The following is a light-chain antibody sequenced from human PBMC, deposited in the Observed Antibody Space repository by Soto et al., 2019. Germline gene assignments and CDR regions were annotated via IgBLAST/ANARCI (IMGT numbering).Light chain of an antibody. V-gene: IGKV1-5*01. CDR1: QTITSW. CDR2: DAS. Sequence: DIQMTQSPSTLSASVGDRVTITCRASQTITSWLAWYQHKPGKAPQLLIYDASSLESGVQSRFSGRGSGTEFTLTIRSLQPEDLATYYCKQSKSFPLTVGGGTKVEI. CDR3: KQSKSFPLT. J-gene: IGKJ4*01.